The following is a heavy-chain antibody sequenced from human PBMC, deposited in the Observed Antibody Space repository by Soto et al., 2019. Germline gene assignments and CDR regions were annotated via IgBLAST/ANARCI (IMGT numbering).Heavy chain of an antibody. CDR3: AKNVLTTDYYYYNGMDV. J-gene: IGHJ6*02. V-gene: IGHV3-23*01. Sequence: GGSLRLSCAASGFTFSSYDMSWVRQAPRKGLEWVSAISGSGGGTYYADSVKGRFTISRDSSKNTLYLQMNSLRAEDTAIYYCAKNVLTTDYYYYNGMDVWGQGTTVTVSS. D-gene: IGHD4-17*01. CDR1: GFTFSSYD. CDR2: ISGSGGGT.